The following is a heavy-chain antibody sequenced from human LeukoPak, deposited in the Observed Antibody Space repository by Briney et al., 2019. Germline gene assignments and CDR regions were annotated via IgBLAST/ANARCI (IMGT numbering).Heavy chain of an antibody. D-gene: IGHD2-2*01. CDR3: ARGYCTGTSCYHYFDY. J-gene: IGHJ4*02. CDR2: ISYDGSNR. Sequence: AGGSLRLSCAASEFTFSTYVMHWVRQAPGKGLEWVAFISYDGSNRYSADAVKGRFTISRDNSKNTLYLQMNSLRPEDTAVYYCARGYCTGTSCYHYFDYWGQGPLVTASS. CDR1: EFTFSTYV. V-gene: IGHV3-30-3*01.